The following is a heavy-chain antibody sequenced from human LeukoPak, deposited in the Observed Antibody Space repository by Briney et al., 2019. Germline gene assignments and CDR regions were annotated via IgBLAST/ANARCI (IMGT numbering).Heavy chain of an antibody. CDR2: ISYDGSNK. V-gene: IGHV3-30*04. J-gene: IGHJ4*02. D-gene: IGHD5-24*01. CDR1: GFTFSSYA. Sequence: GRSLRLSCAASGFTFSSYAMHWVRQAPGKGLEWVAVISYDGSNKYYADSVKGRFTISRDNSKNTLYLQMNSLRAEDTAVYYCAREGRDGYNYFDYWGQGTLVTVSS. CDR3: AREGRDGYNYFDY.